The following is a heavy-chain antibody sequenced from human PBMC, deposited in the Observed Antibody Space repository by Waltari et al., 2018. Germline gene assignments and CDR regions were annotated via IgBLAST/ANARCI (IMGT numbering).Heavy chain of an antibody. CDR1: GGSISSHY. D-gene: IGHD1-26*01. CDR2: IYYSGST. CDR3: ARGVGATVY. Sequence: QVQLQESGPGLVKPSETLSLTCTVSGGSISSHYWSWIRQPPGKGLEWIGYIYYSGSTTYNPSRRSRVTISVDTSKNQFSLKLSSVTAADTAGYYCARGVGATVYWGQGTLVTVSS. J-gene: IGHJ4*02. V-gene: IGHV4-59*11.